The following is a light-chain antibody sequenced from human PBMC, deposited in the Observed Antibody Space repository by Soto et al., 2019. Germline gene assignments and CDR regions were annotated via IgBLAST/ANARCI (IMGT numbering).Light chain of an antibody. Sequence: EVVMTQSPATLSVSPGERATLSCRASESVSRNLAWYQQKPGQAPRLLIYDASTRATGIPDRFSGGGSGTEFTLTISSLQSEDFAIYYCQHRYNWPLTFGAGTKVEIK. J-gene: IGKJ4*01. CDR1: ESVSRN. CDR3: QHRYNWPLT. V-gene: IGKV3-15*01. CDR2: DAS.